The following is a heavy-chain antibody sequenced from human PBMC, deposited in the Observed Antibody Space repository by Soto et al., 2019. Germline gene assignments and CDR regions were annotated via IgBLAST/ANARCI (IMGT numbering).Heavy chain of an antibody. CDR2: IKSKTVGGTT. V-gene: IGHV3-15*01. Sequence: GGSLRLSCAASGFTFSNAWMSWVRQAPGKGLEWGGRIKSKTVGGTTDYAAPVNGRFTILREDSKNTLYLQMNSLKTEVTAVYYCTPGAGDLPNNIIPKVWGQGTMVTVSS. CDR1: GFTFSNAW. J-gene: IGHJ4*03. CDR3: TPGAGDLPNNIIPKV. D-gene: IGHD2-21*01.